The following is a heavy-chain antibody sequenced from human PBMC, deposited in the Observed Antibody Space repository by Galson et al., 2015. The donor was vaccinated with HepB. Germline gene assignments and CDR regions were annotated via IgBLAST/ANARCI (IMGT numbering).Heavy chain of an antibody. V-gene: IGHV3-7*01. CDR1: GFTFSSYW. CDR3: AREGRLRYVDWLLYEAFEI. J-gene: IGHJ3*02. D-gene: IGHD3-9*01. Sequence: SVRVSCAASGFTFSSYWMNWVRQAPGRGLEWVAIIKQDGSEKYYADSVKGRVTISRDNAKNTLYLQMNSLRAEDTAVYYCAREGRLRYVDWLLYEAFEIWGQGTMVTVSS. CDR2: IKQDGSEK.